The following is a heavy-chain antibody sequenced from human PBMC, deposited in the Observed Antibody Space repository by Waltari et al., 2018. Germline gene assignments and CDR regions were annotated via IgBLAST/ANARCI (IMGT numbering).Heavy chain of an antibody. CDR2: INHSGST. V-gene: IGHV4-34*01. J-gene: IGHJ6*02. CDR3: ARRIGYSSSWHYYYGMDV. CDR1: GGSFSGYY. Sequence: QVQLQQWGAGLLKPSETLSLTCAVYGGSFSGYYWSWIRQPPGQGLEWIGEINHSGSTNYNPSLKSRVTISVDTSKNQFSLKLSSVTAADTAVYYCARRIGYSSSWHYYYGMDVWGQGTTVTVSS. D-gene: IGHD6-13*01.